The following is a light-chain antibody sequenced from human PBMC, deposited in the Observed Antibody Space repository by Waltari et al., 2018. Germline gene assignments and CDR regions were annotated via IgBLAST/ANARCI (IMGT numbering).Light chain of an antibody. Sequence: QSVLTQPPSASGTPGQRVTLSCSGGSSNIRTNSVNWYQQLPGTAPKLPIVTNVHRPSGVPDRFSGSKSGTSASLAISGLQSEDEADYYCAAWDDSLNIWVFGGGTKLTVL. CDR3: AAWDDSLNIWV. CDR2: TNV. J-gene: IGLJ3*02. V-gene: IGLV1-44*01. CDR1: SSNIRTNS.